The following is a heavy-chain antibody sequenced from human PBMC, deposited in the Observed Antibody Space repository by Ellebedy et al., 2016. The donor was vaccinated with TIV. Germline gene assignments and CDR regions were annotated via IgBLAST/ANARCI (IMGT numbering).Heavy chain of an antibody. CDR3: ARQGDIVVVPAHLDV. Sequence: GESLKISXKGSGYSFTSYWIGWVRQMPGKGLEWMGIIYPGDSDTRYSPSFQGQVTISADKSISTAYLQWSSLKASDTAMYYCARQGDIVVVPAHLDVWGQGTTVTVSS. J-gene: IGHJ6*02. D-gene: IGHD2-2*01. CDR2: IYPGDSDT. V-gene: IGHV5-51*01. CDR1: GYSFTSYW.